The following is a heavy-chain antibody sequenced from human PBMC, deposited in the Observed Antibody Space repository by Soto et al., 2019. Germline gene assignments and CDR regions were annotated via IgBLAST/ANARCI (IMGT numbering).Heavy chain of an antibody. CDR2: INHSGST. CDR3: VRDSMTHWFDP. J-gene: IGHJ5*02. CDR1: GGSFSGYY. V-gene: IGHV4-34*01. Sequence: PSETLSLTCAVYGGSFSGYYWSWIRQPPGKGLEWIGEINHSGSTNYNPSLKSRVTISVDTSKNQFSLRLTSVTAADTAVYYCVRDSMTHWFDPWSQGTLVTVSS.